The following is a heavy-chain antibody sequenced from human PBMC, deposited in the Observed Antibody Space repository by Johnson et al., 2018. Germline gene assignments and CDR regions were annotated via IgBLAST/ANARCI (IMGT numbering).Heavy chain of an antibody. J-gene: IGHJ3*02. Sequence: VQLVQSGGGLIQPGGSLRLSCEASGFIVSSNYMSWVRQAPGKGLEWVSVIYRGGGTDYADSVKGRYTISRDNSKNTLYLQLNSLRVEDPAVYYCAGDLASWFDDFDIWGQGTMVTISS. CDR2: IYRGGGT. CDR3: AGDLASWFDDFDI. V-gene: IGHV3-53*01. CDR1: GFIVSSNY. D-gene: IGHD3-9*01.